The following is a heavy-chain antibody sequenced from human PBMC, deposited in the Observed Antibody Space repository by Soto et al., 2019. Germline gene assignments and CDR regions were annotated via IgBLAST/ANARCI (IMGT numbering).Heavy chain of an antibody. CDR3: AKGSNDYVWGTYRNFDY. D-gene: IGHD3-16*02. V-gene: IGHV3-23*01. CDR1: GFTFSSYA. J-gene: IGHJ4*02. Sequence: EVHLLESGGGLVQPGGSLRLSCAASGFTFSSYAMSWVRQAPGKGLEWVSAIGGGGRTTYYADSVKDRFTISRDNSKNTLYLQMNSLRAEDTAIYHCAKGSNDYVWGTYRNFDYWGQGTLVTVSS. CDR2: IGGGGRTT.